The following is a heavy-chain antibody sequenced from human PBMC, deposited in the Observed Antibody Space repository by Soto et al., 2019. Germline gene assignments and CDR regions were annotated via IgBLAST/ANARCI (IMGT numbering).Heavy chain of an antibody. CDR2: INHSGST. V-gene: IGHV4-34*01. D-gene: IGHD3-22*01. CDR1: GGSFSGYY. CDR3: AREGMIESKMDV. J-gene: IGHJ6*02. Sequence: KPSETLSLTCAVYGGSFSGYYWSWIRQPPGKGLEWIGEINHSGSTNYNPSLKSRVTISVDTSKNQFSLKLSSVTAADTAVYYCAREGMIESKMDVWGQGTTVTVSS.